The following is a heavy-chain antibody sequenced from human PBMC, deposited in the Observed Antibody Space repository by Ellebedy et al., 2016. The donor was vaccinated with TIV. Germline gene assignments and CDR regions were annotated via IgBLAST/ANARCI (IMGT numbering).Heavy chain of an antibody. D-gene: IGHD6-19*01. CDR3: SSGSSSFDI. J-gene: IGHJ3*02. Sequence: GESLKISXAASGFTFSSYAMSWVRQAPGKGLEWVSAISGSGGSTYYADSVKGRFTISRDNSKNTLYLQMNSLRAEDTAVYYCSSGSSSFDIWGQGTMVTVSS. CDR2: ISGSGGST. CDR1: GFTFSSYA. V-gene: IGHV3-23*01.